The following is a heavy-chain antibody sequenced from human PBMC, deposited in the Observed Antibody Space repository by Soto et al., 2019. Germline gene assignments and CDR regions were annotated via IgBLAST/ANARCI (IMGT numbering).Heavy chain of an antibody. CDR3: ARDRGSEVFDS. D-gene: IGHD5-12*01. V-gene: IGHV3-21*01. J-gene: IGHJ5*01. CDR2: ISSSSNYI. Sequence: PGGSLRLSCAAPGFNFNVYSMNWVRQAPGKGLEWISSISSSSNYIHYRDSVRGRFTISRDNAKNPLYLQLDSLRVEDTAVYFCARDRGSEVFDSWGQGTLVTV. CDR1: GFNFNVYS.